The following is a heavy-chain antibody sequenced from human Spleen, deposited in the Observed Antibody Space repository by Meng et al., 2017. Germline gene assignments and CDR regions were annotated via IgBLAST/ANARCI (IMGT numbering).Heavy chain of an antibody. V-gene: IGHV1-18*01. CDR1: DYTFTGYG. Sequence: QVQQVQSGPEVQKPGASVKVACKASDYTFTGYGVSWVRQAPGQGLEWMAWLGAHDGDTSHAPKFQGRVTVSADRPTATAYMELRSLRSDDTAVYYCARGTPGRSYSDYWGQGTLVTVSS. D-gene: IGHD3-10*01. J-gene: IGHJ4*02. CDR3: ARGTPGRSYSDY. CDR2: LGAHDGDT.